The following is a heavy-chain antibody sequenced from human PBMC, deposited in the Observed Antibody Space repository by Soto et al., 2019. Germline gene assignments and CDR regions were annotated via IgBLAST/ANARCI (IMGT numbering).Heavy chain of an antibody. V-gene: IGHV3-23*01. CDR1: GFTFTSSA. CDR3: AKVGFSFDY. D-gene: IGHD3-10*01. J-gene: IGHJ4*02. Sequence: EVQLLESGGRLVLPGGSLRLSCAASGFTFTSSAMNWVRQAPGKGLEWVSGISSSGGLTYYADSVKGRFSISRDKSKNTLYLQMNSLRAEDTAVYYCAKVGFSFDYWGQGTLVTVSS. CDR2: ISSSGGLT.